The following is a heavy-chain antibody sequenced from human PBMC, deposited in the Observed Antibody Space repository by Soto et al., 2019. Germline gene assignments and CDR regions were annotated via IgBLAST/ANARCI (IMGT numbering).Heavy chain of an antibody. CDR3: AGRQQDSVTYPPYFSSYVDV. D-gene: IGHD4-17*01. Sequence: QAQLVQSGAEVKKPGASVKVSCKASGYTYPSYGISWVRQAPGQGHEWMGWISAYNGDTKYAQKFQGRLTLTTDTAADTAYMELRSLRSDDTAVYYCAGRQQDSVTYPPYFSSYVDVWGKGTTVAVS. CDR1: GYTYPSYG. V-gene: IGHV1-18*01. CDR2: ISAYNGDT. J-gene: IGHJ6*03.